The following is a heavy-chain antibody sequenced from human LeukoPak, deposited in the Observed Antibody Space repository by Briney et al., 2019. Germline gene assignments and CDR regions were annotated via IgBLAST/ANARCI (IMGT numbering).Heavy chain of an antibody. CDR1: GGTFSSYA. CDR3: ARSRIVGSAGPFDY. CDR2: IIPILGIA. J-gene: IGHJ4*02. D-gene: IGHD1-26*01. Sequence: SVKVSCKASGGTFSSYAISWVRQAPGQGLEWMGRIIPILGIANYAQKFQGRVTITADKSTSTAYMELSSLRSEDTAVYYCARSRIVGSAGPFDYWGQGTLVTVSS. V-gene: IGHV1-69*04.